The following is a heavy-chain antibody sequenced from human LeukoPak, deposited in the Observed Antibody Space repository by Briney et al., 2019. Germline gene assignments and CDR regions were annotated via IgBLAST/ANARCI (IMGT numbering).Heavy chain of an antibody. Sequence: PSETLSLTCAVYGGSFSGYYWSWIRQPPGKGLEWIGEINHSGSTNYNPSLKSRVTISVDTSKNQFSLKLSSVTAADTAVYYCARRSLRFWGADAFDSWGQGTMVTVSS. CDR1: GGSFSGYY. CDR3: ARRSLRFWGADAFDS. CDR2: INHSGST. J-gene: IGHJ3*02. V-gene: IGHV4-34*01. D-gene: IGHD3-3*01.